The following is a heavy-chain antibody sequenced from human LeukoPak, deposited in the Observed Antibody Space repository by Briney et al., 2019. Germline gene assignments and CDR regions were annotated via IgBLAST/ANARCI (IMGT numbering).Heavy chain of an antibody. CDR1: GGSISSYY. CDR3: ARVGYCSGGSCYFTWDY. Sequence: PSETLSLTCTVSGGSISSYYWTWIRQPPGKGLEWIGYIYYSGSTNYNPSLQSRVTISVDTSKNQFSLKLSSVTAADTAVYYCARVGYCSGGSCYFTWDYWGQGTMVTVSS. D-gene: IGHD2-15*01. J-gene: IGHJ4*02. V-gene: IGHV4-59*01. CDR2: IYYSGST.